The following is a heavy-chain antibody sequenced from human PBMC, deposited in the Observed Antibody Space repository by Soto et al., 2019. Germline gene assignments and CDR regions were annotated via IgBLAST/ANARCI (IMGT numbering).Heavy chain of an antibody. CDR3: ARVRRAGSYYDPGYMDV. D-gene: IGHD3-10*01. Sequence: VSVKVSCKASGYTFTSYGISWVRQAPGQGLEWMGWISAYNGNTNYAQKLQGRVTMTTDTSTSTAYMELRSLRSDDTAVYYCARVRRAGSYYDPGYMDVWGKGTTVTVSS. CDR1: GYTFTSYG. CDR2: ISAYNGNT. J-gene: IGHJ6*03. V-gene: IGHV1-18*01.